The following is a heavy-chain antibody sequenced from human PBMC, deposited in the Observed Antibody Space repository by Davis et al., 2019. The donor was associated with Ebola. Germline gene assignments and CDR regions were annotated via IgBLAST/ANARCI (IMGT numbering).Heavy chain of an antibody. CDR1: AFTSSGSA. V-gene: IGHV3-73*01. CDR3: SGSGGSNDY. J-gene: IGHJ4*02. CDR2: IRSKANSYAT. D-gene: IGHD1-26*01. Sequence: AGSLTLSCAASAFTSSGSAMHWVRHASGKGLEWVGRIRSKANSYATAYAASVKGRFTISRDDSKNTAYLQMNSLKTEDTAVYYCSGSGGSNDYWGQGTLVTVSS.